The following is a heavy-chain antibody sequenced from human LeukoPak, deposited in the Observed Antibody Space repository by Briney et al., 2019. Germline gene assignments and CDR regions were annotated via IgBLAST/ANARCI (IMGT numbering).Heavy chain of an antibody. V-gene: IGHV3-30-3*01. Sequence: GGSLRLSCAASGFTFSTYAMHWVRQAPGKGLEWVAVISYDGSNKYYADSVKGRFTISRDNSKDTLYLQMNSLRAEDTAVYYCASSHSSGWYYFDYWGQGTLVTVSS. CDR1: GFTFSTYA. D-gene: IGHD6-19*01. CDR3: ASSHSSGWYYFDY. J-gene: IGHJ4*02. CDR2: ISYDGSNK.